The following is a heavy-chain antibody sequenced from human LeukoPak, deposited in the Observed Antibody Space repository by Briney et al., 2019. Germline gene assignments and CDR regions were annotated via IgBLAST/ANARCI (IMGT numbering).Heavy chain of an antibody. Sequence: GGSLRLSCAVSGFTFSDYYMSWIRQAPGKGLEWVSYISGTGTAIYYADSVKGRFTISRDNAKNSLYLQMNSLRAEDTAVYYCAELGITMIGGVWGKGTTVTISS. J-gene: IGHJ6*04. CDR2: ISGTGTAI. CDR1: GFTFSDYY. CDR3: AELGITMIGGV. V-gene: IGHV3-11*04. D-gene: IGHD3-10*02.